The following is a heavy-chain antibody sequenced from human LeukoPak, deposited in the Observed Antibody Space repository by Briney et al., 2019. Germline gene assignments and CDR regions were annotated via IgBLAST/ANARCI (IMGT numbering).Heavy chain of an antibody. CDR2: ISSSGSYI. CDR1: GFTFSSYS. J-gene: IGHJ4*02. D-gene: IGHD1-1*01. Sequence: GGSLRLSCAASGFTFSSYSMNWVRQAPGKGLEWVSYISSSGSYIYYADSVKGRFTISRDHAQNSLYLQMNSLRADDTAVYYCARDLSQGATTDTLGYFDYWGQGALVTVSS. CDR3: ARDLSQGATTDTLGYFDY. V-gene: IGHV3-21*01.